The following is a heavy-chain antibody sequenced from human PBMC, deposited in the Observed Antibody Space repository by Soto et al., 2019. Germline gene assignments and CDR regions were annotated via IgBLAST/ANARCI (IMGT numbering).Heavy chain of an antibody. CDR2: ISGSGDRT. CDR1: GITISNYP. V-gene: IGHV3-23*01. CDR3: VKDDGGYPSTAPH. J-gene: IGHJ4*02. Sequence: GGSLRLSCAASGITISNYPMSWVRQAPGKGLDWVSGISGSGDRTYYGDSAKGRFTISKDISKNSLSLQLDSLGVEDTAVYFCVKDDGGYPSTAPHWGKGTLVTVSS. D-gene: IGHD3-22*01.